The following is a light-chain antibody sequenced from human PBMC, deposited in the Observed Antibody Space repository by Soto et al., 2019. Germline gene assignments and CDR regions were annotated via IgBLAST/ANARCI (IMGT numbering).Light chain of an antibody. CDR2: EVN. CDR3: CSYTSSTTLV. CDR1: SNDVGGYDY. V-gene: IGLV2-14*01. J-gene: IGLJ3*02. Sequence: QSALTQPASVSGSPGQSITISCTGTSNDVGGYDYVSWYQQHPGKAPKVIIYEVNNRPSGVSDRFSGSKSGNTASLTISGLQAEDEADYFCCSYTSSTTLVFGGGTKLTVL.